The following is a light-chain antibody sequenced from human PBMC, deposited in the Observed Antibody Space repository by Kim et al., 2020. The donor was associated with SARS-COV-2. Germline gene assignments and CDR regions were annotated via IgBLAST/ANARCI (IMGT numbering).Light chain of an antibody. V-gene: IGLV2-14*03. CDR1: SSDVGGYNL. Sequence: GQSITISCTGPSSDVGGYNLVAWYQQHTGKAPKLMIYDVSNRPSGVSTRFSGSKSVNAASLTISGLQAEDEADYYCSSYTSSHTVVFGGGTQLTVL. CDR3: SSYTSSHTVV. CDR2: DVS. J-gene: IGLJ2*01.